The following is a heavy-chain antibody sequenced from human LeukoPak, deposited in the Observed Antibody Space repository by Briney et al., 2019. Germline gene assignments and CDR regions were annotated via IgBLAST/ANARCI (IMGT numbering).Heavy chain of an antibody. CDR1: GGSISSSSYY. CDR2: IYYSGRT. J-gene: IGHJ6*02. D-gene: IGHD4-17*01. Sequence: KTAQCLARTCTVAGGSISSSSYYWCWIRQPPGKGLEWIGYIYYSGRTNYNPSLKSRVTISVDTSKNQFSLELSSVTAADTAVYYCARDLPDPLRGMDVWGQGTTVTVSS. V-gene: IGHV4-61*01. CDR3: ARDLPDPLRGMDV.